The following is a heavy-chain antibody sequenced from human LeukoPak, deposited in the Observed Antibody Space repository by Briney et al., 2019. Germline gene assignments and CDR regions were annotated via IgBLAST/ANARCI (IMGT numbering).Heavy chain of an antibody. D-gene: IGHD2-15*01. CDR1: GYSISSGYY. CDR3: ARQGYCSGGSCYTLDY. Sequence: SETLSLTCAVSGYSISSGYYWGWIRQPPGKGLEWIGGIYHSGSTYYNPSLKSRVTISVDTSKNQFSLKLSSATAADTAVYYCARQGYCSGGSCYTLDYWGQGTLVTVSS. V-gene: IGHV4-38-2*01. CDR2: IYHSGST. J-gene: IGHJ4*02.